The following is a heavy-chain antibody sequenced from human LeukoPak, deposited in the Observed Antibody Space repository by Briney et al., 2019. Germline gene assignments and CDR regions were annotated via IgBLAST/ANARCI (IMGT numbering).Heavy chain of an antibody. CDR1: GGSVSSGSYY. CDR3: ASEYDYSNYMYYYGMDV. Sequence: PSETLSLTCTVSGGSVSSGSYYWSWIRQPPGKGLEWIVYIYYSGSTNYNPSLKSRVTISVDTSKNQFSLKLSSVTAADTAVYYCASEYDYSNYMYYYGMDVWGQGTTVTVSS. J-gene: IGHJ6*02. CDR2: IYYSGST. D-gene: IGHD4-11*01. V-gene: IGHV4-61*01.